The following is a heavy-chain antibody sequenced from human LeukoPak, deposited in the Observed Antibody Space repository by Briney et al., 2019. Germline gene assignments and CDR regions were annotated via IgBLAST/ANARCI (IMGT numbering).Heavy chain of an antibody. J-gene: IGHJ5*02. CDR1: GGSFSGYY. D-gene: IGHD6-13*01. V-gene: IGHV4-34*01. Sequence: SETLSLTCAVYGGSFSGYYWSWIRQPPGKGLEWIGEINHSGSTNYNPSLKSRVAISVDTSKNQFSLKLSSVTAADTAVYYCARSIAQYNWFDPWGQGTLVTVSS. CDR2: INHSGST. CDR3: ARSIAQYNWFDP.